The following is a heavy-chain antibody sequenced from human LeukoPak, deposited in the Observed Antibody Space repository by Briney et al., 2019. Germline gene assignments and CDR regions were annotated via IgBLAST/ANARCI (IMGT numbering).Heavy chain of an antibody. J-gene: IGHJ4*02. V-gene: IGHV3-30-3*02. Sequence: GRSLRLSCAASGFTFSSYAMPWVRQAPGKGLEWVAVISYDGSNKYYADSVKGRFTISRDNSKNTLYLQMVSLRAEDTALYYCAKLRRVAITGAPDYWGQGTLVTVSS. D-gene: IGHD3-22*01. CDR3: AKLRRVAITGAPDY. CDR1: GFTFSSYA. CDR2: ISYDGSNK.